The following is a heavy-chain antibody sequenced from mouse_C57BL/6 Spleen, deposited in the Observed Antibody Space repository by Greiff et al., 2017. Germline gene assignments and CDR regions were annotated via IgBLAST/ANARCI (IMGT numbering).Heavy chain of an antibody. V-gene: IGHV5-6*01. J-gene: IGHJ2*01. D-gene: IGHD2-4*01. CDR3: ARLGDYDYYFDY. CDR1: GFTFSSYG. Sequence: VQLKESGGDLVKPGGSLKLSCAASGFTFSSYGMSWVRQTPDKRLEWVATISSGGSYTYYPDSVKGRFTISRDNAKNTLYLQMSSLKSEDTAMYYCARLGDYDYYFDYWGQGTTLTVSS. CDR2: ISSGGSYT.